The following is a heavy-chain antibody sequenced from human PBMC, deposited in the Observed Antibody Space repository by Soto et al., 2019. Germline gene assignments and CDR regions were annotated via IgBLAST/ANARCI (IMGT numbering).Heavy chain of an antibody. CDR3: ATQPRYDSSGYFYY. Sequence: SETLSLTCSVSGVSIKSGGYYWTWIRQLPGKGLEWIGDIYYTGSTFYHPSLKTRVTLSMDTSRNQFSLNLESVTAADTAVYYCATQPRYDSSGYFYYWGQGTQVTVSS. V-gene: IGHV4-31*03. CDR2: IYYTGST. D-gene: IGHD3-22*01. J-gene: IGHJ4*02. CDR1: GVSIKSGGYY.